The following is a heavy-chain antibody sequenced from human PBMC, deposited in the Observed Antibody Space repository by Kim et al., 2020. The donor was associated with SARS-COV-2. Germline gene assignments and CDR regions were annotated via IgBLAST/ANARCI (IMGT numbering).Heavy chain of an antibody. D-gene: IGHD3-16*01. Sequence: SETLSLTCSVSGGSVSSGEFFWSWVRQPPGKGLEWIGYISYSGITSYNPSLKSRVSISIDSSENTFSLKMESVTAADTAVYFCARAATVWAFFGYWGQGSRVTVSS. CDR1: GGSVSSGEFF. CDR3: ARAATVWAFFGY. J-gene: IGHJ4*02. CDR2: ISYSGIT. V-gene: IGHV4-30-4*01.